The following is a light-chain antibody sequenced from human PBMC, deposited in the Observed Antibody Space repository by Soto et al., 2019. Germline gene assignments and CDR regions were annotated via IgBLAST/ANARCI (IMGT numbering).Light chain of an antibody. CDR2: GAS. CDR1: QSVSSN. CDR3: QQYNNWKWT. V-gene: IGKV3-15*01. J-gene: IGKJ1*01. Sequence: EIVMTQSPATLYVSPGERATLSCRASQSVSSNLAWYQQKPGQAPRLLIYGASTRATGIPARFSGSGSGTEFTLTISSLQSEDFAVYYCQQYNNWKWTFGQGTKVEIK.